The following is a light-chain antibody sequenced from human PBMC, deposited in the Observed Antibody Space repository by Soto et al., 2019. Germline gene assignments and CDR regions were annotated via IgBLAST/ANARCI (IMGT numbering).Light chain of an antibody. CDR3: QEYYTYPWT. J-gene: IGKJ1*01. Sequence: DIRMTQSPSTLSAYIGDRVTITCRASQSISSWLAWYQQKPGKAPKFLIHKVSTLVSGVPSRFSGSGSGTEFTLTISSLQPDDFATYFCQEYYTYPWTFGQGTKVDIK. CDR2: KVS. V-gene: IGKV1-5*03. CDR1: QSISSW.